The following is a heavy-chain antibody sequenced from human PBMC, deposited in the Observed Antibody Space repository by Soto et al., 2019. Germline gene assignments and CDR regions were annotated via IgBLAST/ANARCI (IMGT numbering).Heavy chain of an antibody. J-gene: IGHJ4*02. CDR1: GFTFSSYA. V-gene: IGHV3-23*01. CDR3: AKDSTAYSSSYDFDY. D-gene: IGHD6-6*01. CDR2: ISGSGGST. Sequence: EVQLLESGGGLVQPGGSLRLSCAASGFTFSSYAMSWVRQAPGKGLEWVSGISGSGGSTYYADSVKGRFTISRDNSKNTLCLQMNSLRAEDTAVYYCAKDSTAYSSSYDFDYWGQGTLVTVSS.